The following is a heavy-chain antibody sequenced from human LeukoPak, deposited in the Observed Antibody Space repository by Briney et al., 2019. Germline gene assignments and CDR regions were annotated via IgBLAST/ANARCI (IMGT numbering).Heavy chain of an antibody. CDR1: GGSFSGYY. Sequence: PSETLSLTCAVYGGSFSGYYWSWIRQPPGNGLEWIGEINHSGSTNYNPSLKSRVTISVDTSKNQFSLKLSSVTAADTAVYYCASPPSMIVVVDPSYYFDYWGQGTLVTVSS. CDR2: INHSGST. J-gene: IGHJ4*02. D-gene: IGHD3-22*01. CDR3: ASPPSMIVVVDPSYYFDY. V-gene: IGHV4-34*01.